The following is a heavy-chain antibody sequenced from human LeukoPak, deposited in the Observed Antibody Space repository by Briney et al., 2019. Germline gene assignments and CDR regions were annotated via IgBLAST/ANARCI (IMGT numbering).Heavy chain of an antibody. Sequence: PSETLSLTCTVSGGSISSSSYYWGWIRQPPGKGLEWIGSIYYSGSTYYNPSLKSRVTISVDTSKNQFSLKLSSVTAADTAVYYCARYSSGWYEFDYWGQGTLVTVSS. CDR2: IYYSGST. D-gene: IGHD6-19*01. CDR3: ARYSSGWYEFDY. J-gene: IGHJ4*02. V-gene: IGHV4-39*01. CDR1: GGSISSSSYY.